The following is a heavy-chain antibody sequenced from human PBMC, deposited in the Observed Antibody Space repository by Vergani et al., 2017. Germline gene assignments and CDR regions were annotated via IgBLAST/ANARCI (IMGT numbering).Heavy chain of an antibody. D-gene: IGHD3-22*01. Sequence: EVQLLQSGGGVIQPGGSVRLSCAASGFTFSACPMTWVRQAPGKGLEWVSAISARYPSTYYADSVKGRFTISRDKSKNMLYLQMNSLRAEDTAVYYCAGLSYDTTPYLQGGYDCWGQGTLVSVSS. CDR1: GFTFSACP. CDR2: ISARYPST. J-gene: IGHJ4*02. V-gene: IGHV3-23*01. CDR3: AGLSYDTTPYLQGGYDC.